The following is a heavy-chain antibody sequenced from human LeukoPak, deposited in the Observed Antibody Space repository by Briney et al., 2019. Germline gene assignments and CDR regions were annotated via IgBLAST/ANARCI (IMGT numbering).Heavy chain of an antibody. Sequence: GASVKVSCKVSGYTFTDYYMHWVQQAPGKGLEWMGLVDPEDGETIYAEKFQGRVTITADTSTDTAYMELSSLRSEATAVYYCATIAQRYTWKTGGFDPWGQGTLVTVSS. D-gene: IGHD1-20*01. CDR3: ATIAQRYTWKTGGFDP. V-gene: IGHV1-69-2*01. J-gene: IGHJ5*02. CDR2: VDPEDGET. CDR1: GYTFTDYY.